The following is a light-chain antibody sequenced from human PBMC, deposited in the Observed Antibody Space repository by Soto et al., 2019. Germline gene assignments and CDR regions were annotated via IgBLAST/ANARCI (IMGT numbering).Light chain of an antibody. CDR3: QQRSSWPFS. V-gene: IGKV3-11*01. J-gene: IGKJ3*01. CDR1: QSIGNY. Sequence: EVVLTQSPATLSLSPGEGATLSCRASQSIGNYLAWYQQKPGQAPRLLIYATSNRATGIPARFSGSGSGTDFTLTIISLEPEDFAVYYCQQRSSWPFSFGPGTKVDIK. CDR2: ATS.